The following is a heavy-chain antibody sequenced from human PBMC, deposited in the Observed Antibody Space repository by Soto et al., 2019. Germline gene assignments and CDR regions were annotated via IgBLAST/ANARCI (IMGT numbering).Heavy chain of an antibody. Sequence: QVQLVQSGVEVKKPGASVKVSCKASGYTFNSYGITWVRQAPGQGLEWMGWISIYNGNIKYAQNLQDRVTMTTDTATDTAYMELRSLRSDDTAIYYCARDFGSDLSAPGAVFDYWGQGTLVTVSS. CDR1: GYTFNSYG. V-gene: IGHV1-18*01. CDR3: ARDFGSDLSAPGAVFDY. CDR2: ISIYNGNI. D-gene: IGHD3-3*01. J-gene: IGHJ4*02.